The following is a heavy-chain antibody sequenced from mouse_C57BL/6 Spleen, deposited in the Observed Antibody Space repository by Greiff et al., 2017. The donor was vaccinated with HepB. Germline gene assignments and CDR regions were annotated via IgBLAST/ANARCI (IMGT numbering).Heavy chain of an antibody. J-gene: IGHJ1*03. CDR1: GYSITSGYY. D-gene: IGHD1-1*01. V-gene: IGHV3-6*01. Sequence: ESGPGLVKPSQSLSLTCSVTGYSITSGYYWNWIRQFPGNKLEWMGYISYDGSNNYNPSLKNRISITRDTSKNQFFLKLNSVTTEDTATYYCAREKILRGYFDVWGTGTTVTVSS. CDR2: ISYDGSN. CDR3: AREKILRGYFDV.